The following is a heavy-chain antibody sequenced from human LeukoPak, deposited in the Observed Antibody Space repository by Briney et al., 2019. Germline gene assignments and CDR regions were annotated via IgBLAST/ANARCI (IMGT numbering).Heavy chain of an antibody. D-gene: IGHD6-19*01. CDR2: ISGSGGST. J-gene: IGHJ4*02. V-gene: IGHV3-23*01. CDR3: AKDRVAVAGHFDY. CDR1: GFTFSSYA. Sequence: HAGGSLRLSCAASGFTFSSYAMSWVRQAPGKGLEWVSAISGSGGSTYYADSVKGRFTISRDNSKNTLYLQMNSLRAEDTAVYYCAKDRVAVAGHFDYWGQGTLVTVSS.